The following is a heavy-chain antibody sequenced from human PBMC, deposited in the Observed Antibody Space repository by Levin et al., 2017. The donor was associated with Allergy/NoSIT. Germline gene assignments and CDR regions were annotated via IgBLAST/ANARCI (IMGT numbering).Heavy chain of an antibody. V-gene: IGHV1-18*01. Sequence: SCKASGPMFRSYAFSWVRQAPGKFLSFLSFLLSSPSPPSSSPRVPGRVTLTTDRSATTVYMELRGLTSDDTAIYYCARDMGITAAAGDWGQGALVTVSS. CDR2: LLSSPSPP. CDR3: ARDMGITAAAGD. J-gene: IGHJ4*02. CDR1: GPMFRSYA. D-gene: IGHD6-25*01.